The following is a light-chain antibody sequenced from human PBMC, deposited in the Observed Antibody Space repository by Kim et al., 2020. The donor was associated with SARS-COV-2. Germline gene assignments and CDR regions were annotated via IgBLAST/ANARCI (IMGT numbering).Light chain of an antibody. J-gene: IGKJ1*01. CDR1: QGIRSS. CDR2: SAS. Sequence: ASVGDGVTITCRASQGIRSSLAWYQQQPGKAPKLLIYSASTLQSGVPSRFSGSGSGTDFTLTISSLQPEDFATYYCQQLNSFPRTFGQGTKVDIK. V-gene: IGKV1-9*01. CDR3: QQLNSFPRT.